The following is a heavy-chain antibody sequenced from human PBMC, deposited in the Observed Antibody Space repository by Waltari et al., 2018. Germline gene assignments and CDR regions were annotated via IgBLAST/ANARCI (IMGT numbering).Heavy chain of an antibody. Sequence: QVQLVESGGGVVQPGRSLRLSCAASGFTFSSYGMHWVRQAPGKGLEWVAVIWDDGSNKYYADAVKGRVTISRDNSKNTLYLQMNSLRAEETAMYYCAKDRGSSTSFIDVWGKGTTVTVSS. V-gene: IGHV3-30*18. CDR2: IWDDGSNK. CDR1: GFTFSSYG. D-gene: IGHD2-2*01. J-gene: IGHJ6*04. CDR3: AKDRGSSTSFIDV.